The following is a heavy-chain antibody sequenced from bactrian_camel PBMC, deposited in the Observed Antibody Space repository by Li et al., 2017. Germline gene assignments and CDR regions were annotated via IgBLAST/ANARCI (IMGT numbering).Heavy chain of an antibody. CDR1: GVTFEGAD. V-gene: IGHV3S10*01. D-gene: IGHD1*01. CDR3: ASETLYFRLFN. Sequence: QLVESGGGSVQTGETLRLSCLGVGVTFEGADMNWYRQPPGKGCELVASISSDGRTYYTDSVKGRFTIYEDNAKTAVYLQMRDLKPEDAAMYYCASETLYFRLFNWGQGTQVTVS. J-gene: IGHJ4*01. CDR2: ISSDGRT.